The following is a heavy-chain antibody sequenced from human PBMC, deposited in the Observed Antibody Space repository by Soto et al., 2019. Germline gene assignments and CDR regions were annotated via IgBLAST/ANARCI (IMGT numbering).Heavy chain of an antibody. J-gene: IGHJ6*02. V-gene: IGHV3-48*02. D-gene: IGHD3-3*01. CDR3: ARDQPIATIFGVVDDGRDV. Sequence: GGSLRLSCAASGFTFSSYSMNWVRQAPGKGLEWVSYISSSSTIYYADSVKGRFTISRDNAKNSLYLQMNSLRDEDTAVYYCARDQPIATIFGVVDDGRDVWGQGTTVTV. CDR2: ISSSSTI. CDR1: GFTFSSYS.